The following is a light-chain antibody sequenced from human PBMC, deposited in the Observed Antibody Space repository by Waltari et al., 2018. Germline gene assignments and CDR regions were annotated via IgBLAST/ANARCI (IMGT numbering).Light chain of an antibody. V-gene: IGKV2-30*02. CDR2: KVS. Sequence: DVVMTQSPLSLPVTLGQPASISCRSCQDLVHRDGNTYLTWFQQRPGQSPRRLIFKVSNRDSGVPDRFSGRWSGTDFTLKISRVEAEDVGVYYCMQGTHWPPWTFGQGTKVEIK. J-gene: IGKJ1*01. CDR3: MQGTHWPPWT. CDR1: QDLVHRDGNTY.